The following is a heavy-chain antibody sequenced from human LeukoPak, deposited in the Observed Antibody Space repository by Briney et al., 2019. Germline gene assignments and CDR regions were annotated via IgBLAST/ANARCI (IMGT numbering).Heavy chain of an antibody. V-gene: IGHV1-2*02. D-gene: IGHD3-16*02. CDR1: GYTFTGYY. Sequence: ASVKVSFKASGYTFTGYYMHWVRQAPGQGLEWMGWVNPNSGGKNYAQKFQGRVTITRDTSISTAYMELSRLRSDDRAVYYCARVRITFGGVLVNIFHYWGQGPLVRVFS. CDR3: ARVRITFGGVLVNIFHY. CDR2: VNPNSGGK. J-gene: IGHJ4*02.